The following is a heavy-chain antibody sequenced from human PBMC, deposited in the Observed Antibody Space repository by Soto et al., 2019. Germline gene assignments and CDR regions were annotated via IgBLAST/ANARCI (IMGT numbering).Heavy chain of an antibody. J-gene: IGHJ6*02. CDR1: GGSISSSSYY. CDR3: AREWGAGPVAGYYYYYYGMDV. CDR2: IYYSGST. D-gene: IGHD6-19*01. V-gene: IGHV4-39*02. Sequence: QLQLQESGPGLVKPSETLSLTCTVSGGSISSSSYYWGWIRQPPGKGLEWIGSIYYSGSTYYNPSLKSRVAISVDTSKNQFSLKLSSVTAADTAVYYCAREWGAGPVAGYYYYYYGMDVWGQGTTVTVSS.